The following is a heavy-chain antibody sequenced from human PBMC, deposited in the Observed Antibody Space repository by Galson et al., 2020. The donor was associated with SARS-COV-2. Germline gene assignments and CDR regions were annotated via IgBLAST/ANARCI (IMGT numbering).Heavy chain of an antibody. Sequence: LHGESLKISCAASGFTFRSYWMSWVRQAPGKGLEWVANIKQDGSEKYYVASVKGRFTISRDNAKNSLYLQMNSLRAEDTAVYYCARDSLVAAGTETYYYYGMDVWGQGTTVTVSS. CDR1: GFTFRSYW. CDR2: IKQDGSEK. V-gene: IGHV3-7*03. CDR3: ARDSLVAAGTETYYYYGMDV. J-gene: IGHJ6*02. D-gene: IGHD6-13*01.